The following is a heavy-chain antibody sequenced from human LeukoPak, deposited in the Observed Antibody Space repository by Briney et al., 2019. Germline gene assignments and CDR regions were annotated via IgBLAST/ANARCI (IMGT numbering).Heavy chain of an antibody. CDR3: AHTLMITFGGVIVPYFFDS. CDR2: IYWNDDK. CDR1: GFSLSSSGVG. Sequence: SGPTLVNPTQTLTLTCTFSGFSLSSSGVGVGWIRQPPGKALEWLALIYWNDDKRYSPSLKSRLTITKATSKNQVVLTMTNMDPVDTATYYCAHTLMITFGGVIVPYFFDSWGQGTLVTVSS. J-gene: IGHJ4*02. V-gene: IGHV2-5*01. D-gene: IGHD3-16*02.